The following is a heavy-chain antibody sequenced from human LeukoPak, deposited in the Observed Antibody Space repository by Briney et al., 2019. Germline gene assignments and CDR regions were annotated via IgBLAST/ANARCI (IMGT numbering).Heavy chain of an antibody. CDR3: ARVRLRGAIDHYYYMDV. Sequence: SETLSLTCTVSGDSISSGDYYWSWIRQPPGKGLEWIGYIYYSGSTYYNPSLKSRVTISVDTSKNQFSLELTSVTAADTAVYYCARVRLRGAIDHYYYMDVWGKGTTVTVSS. D-gene: IGHD2-2*02. CDR1: GDSISSGDYY. J-gene: IGHJ6*03. CDR2: IYYSGST. V-gene: IGHV4-30-4*08.